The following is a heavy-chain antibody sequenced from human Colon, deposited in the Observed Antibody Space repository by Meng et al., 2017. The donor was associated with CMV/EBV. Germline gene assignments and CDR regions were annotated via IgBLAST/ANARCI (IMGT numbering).Heavy chain of an antibody. CDR3: VRSSGWSLFDY. Sequence: QVQPLQSGAGVKEPGASVMVSCKTSGYTFSDYYMHWVRQAPGQGLEWMGWIRSDGSATNYAQKFRGRVTMTRDASVSTAYMELSGLTSDDTAVYFCVRSSGWSLFDYWGPGALVTVFS. V-gene: IGHV1-2*02. CDR2: IRSDGSAT. D-gene: IGHD6-19*01. CDR1: GYTFSDYY. J-gene: IGHJ4*02.